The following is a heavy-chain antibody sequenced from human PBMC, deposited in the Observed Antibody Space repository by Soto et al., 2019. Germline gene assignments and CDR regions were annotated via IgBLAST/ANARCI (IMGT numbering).Heavy chain of an antibody. CDR2: IYYSGST. CDR1: GGSVSSGSYY. Sequence: QVQLQESGPGLVKPSETLSLTCTVSGGSVSSGSYYWSWIRQPPGKGLEWIGYIYYSGSTNYNPSLRRGVTLSVDTSTKRFSLNLSSVSAADTAVYYCARDGARGYSYGPGGWCAPWGQGTLVTVSS. V-gene: IGHV4-61*01. J-gene: IGHJ5*02. CDR3: ARDGARGYSYGPGGWCAP. D-gene: IGHD5-18*01.